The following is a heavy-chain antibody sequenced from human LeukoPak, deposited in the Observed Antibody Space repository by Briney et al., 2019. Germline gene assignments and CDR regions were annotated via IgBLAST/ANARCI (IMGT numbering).Heavy chain of an antibody. V-gene: IGHV3-23*01. CDR1: GFSFSSYA. CDR3: AKGKGGTTAGLDY. Sequence: GGSLRLSCAASGFSFSSYAMSWVRQAPGKGLEWVSAISGSGGSTYYADSVKGRFTISRDNAKNSLYLQVNSLRPEDTALYFCAKGKGGTTAGLDYWGQGTLVTVSS. D-gene: IGHD4-17*01. CDR2: ISGSGGST. J-gene: IGHJ4*02.